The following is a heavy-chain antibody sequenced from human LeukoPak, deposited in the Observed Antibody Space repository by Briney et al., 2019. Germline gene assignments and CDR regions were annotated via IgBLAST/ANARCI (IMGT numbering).Heavy chain of an antibody. CDR1: GFTFDDYA. CDR3: AKDMVYGDWTGVYFDY. D-gene: IGHD4-17*01. J-gene: IGHJ4*02. Sequence: PGRSLRLSCAASGFTFDDYAMHWVRQAPGKGLEWVSGISWNSGSIGYADSVKGRFTISRDNAKNSLYLQMNSLRAEDTALYYCAKDMVYGDWTGVYFDYWGQGTLVTVSS. V-gene: IGHV3-9*01. CDR2: ISWNSGSI.